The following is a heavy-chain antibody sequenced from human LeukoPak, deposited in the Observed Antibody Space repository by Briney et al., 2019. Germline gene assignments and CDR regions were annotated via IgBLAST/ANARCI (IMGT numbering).Heavy chain of an antibody. CDR3: ARVRSGSRRGYCSGGSCYPFDY. Sequence: GASVKVSCKASGYTFTSYGISWVRQAPGQGLEWMGWISAYNGNTGYAQKFQGRVTMTRNTSISTAYMELSSLRSEDTAVYYCARVRSGSRRGYCSGGSCYPFDYWGQGTLVTVSS. V-gene: IGHV1-8*02. CDR2: ISAYNGNT. CDR1: GYTFTSYG. J-gene: IGHJ4*02. D-gene: IGHD2-15*01.